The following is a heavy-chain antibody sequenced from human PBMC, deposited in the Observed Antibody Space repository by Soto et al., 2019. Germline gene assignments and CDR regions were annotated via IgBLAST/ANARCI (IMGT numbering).Heavy chain of an antibody. D-gene: IGHD6-13*01. CDR2: ISGSGGHT. Sequence: GGSLRLSCTASGFTFSTYAMNWVRQAPGKGLEWVSVISGSGGHTFYADSVKGRFTISRDNSKNTLSLQMNSLRAEDTAVYYCARVGSSWYYFDDWGQGTLVTVSS. J-gene: IGHJ4*02. V-gene: IGHV3-23*01. CDR3: ARVGSSWYYFDD. CDR1: GFTFSTYA.